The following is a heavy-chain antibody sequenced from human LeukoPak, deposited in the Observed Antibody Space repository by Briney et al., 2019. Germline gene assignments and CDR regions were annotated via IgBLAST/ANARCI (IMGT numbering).Heavy chain of an antibody. CDR3: AREANPGYSSGDDAFDI. CDR2: INGEGRST. CDR1: GFPFSTYW. D-gene: IGHD6-19*01. V-gene: IGHV3-74*01. J-gene: IGHJ3*02. Sequence: GGSLRLSCAASGFPFSTYWMHWVRQAPGKGLVWVSRINGEGRSTSHADSVKGRFTISRDNAKNTLYLQMNSLRAEDTAVYYCAREANPGYSSGDDAFDIWGQGTMVTVSS.